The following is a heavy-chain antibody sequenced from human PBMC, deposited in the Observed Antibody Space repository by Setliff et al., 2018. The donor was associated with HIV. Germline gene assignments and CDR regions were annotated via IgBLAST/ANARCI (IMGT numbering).Heavy chain of an antibody. CDR2: IYSSGSA. CDR3: ARTLSTMVKTDGYYDYYYMDV. D-gene: IGHD3-10*01. J-gene: IGHJ6*03. Sequence: PSVTLSLTCTLSRDYLRHGAYYWGWIRQPPGKCLACIGSIYSSGSAYYNPSFKSRVTMSVDTSKNQFSLNLNSVTAADTAVYYCARTLSTMVKTDGYYDYYYMDVWGKGTTVTVSS. CDR1: RDYLRHGAYY. V-gene: IGHV4-39*07.